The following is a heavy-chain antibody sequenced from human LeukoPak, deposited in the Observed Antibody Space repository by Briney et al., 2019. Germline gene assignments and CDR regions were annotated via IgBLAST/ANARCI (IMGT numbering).Heavy chain of an antibody. D-gene: IGHD3-3*01. CDR1: GYTFTSYG. Sequence: GASVKVSCKASGYTFTSYGISWVRQAPGQGLEWMGWISAYNGNTNYAQKLQGRVTMTTDTSTSTAYMELRSLRSDDTAVYYCARDRPSHYDFWSGYSYYYGMDVWGQGTTVTVSS. CDR2: ISAYNGNT. CDR3: ARDRPSHYDFWSGYSYYYGMDV. J-gene: IGHJ6*02. V-gene: IGHV1-18*01.